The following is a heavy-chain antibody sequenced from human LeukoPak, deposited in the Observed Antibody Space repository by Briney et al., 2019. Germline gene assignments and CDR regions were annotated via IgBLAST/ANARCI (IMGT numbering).Heavy chain of an antibody. CDR1: GDSVSINSDG. J-gene: IGHJ5*02. CDR3: AMSRLRGYFTYNCFDL. V-gene: IGHV6-1*01. Sequence: SPTLSLTFAISGDSVSINSDGWNWVRQSPSRGLEWLGSTFYMSRWYTDYAVSMTRPITINPDTSKHHFSLQLNSVTPEDTAFYYCAMSRLRGYFTYNCFDLWGQGTLVTVSS. CDR2: TFYMSRWYT. D-gene: IGHD2-15*01.